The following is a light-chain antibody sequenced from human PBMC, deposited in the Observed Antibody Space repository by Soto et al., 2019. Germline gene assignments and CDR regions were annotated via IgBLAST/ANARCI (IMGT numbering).Light chain of an antibody. CDR2: DAS. CDR3: QQYPNTNDPWT. CDR1: HTISTW. Sequence: DIQVTQAAPTMSATVGDSVTITCRAIHTISTWMAWYPPKARKAPNLLVYDASTLQSGVASRFGGRTSVTDFTIILSRLQPADYATYYCQQYPNTNDPWTFGQGTKVDIK. J-gene: IGKJ1*01. V-gene: IGKV1-5*01.